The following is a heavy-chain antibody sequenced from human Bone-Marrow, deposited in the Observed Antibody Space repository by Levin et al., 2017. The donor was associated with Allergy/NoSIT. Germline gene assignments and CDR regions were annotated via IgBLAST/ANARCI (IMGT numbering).Heavy chain of an antibody. CDR2: IDTYGTGT. Sequence: HTGGSLRLSCAASGFTFSSFAMAWVRQAPGKALECVSSIDTYGTGTFDADSVKGRFSISRDNSKNTLYLQMNSLRGEDTAIYYCAKFRTDAWTSVVTYDYWGQGTLVTVSS. D-gene: IGHD3/OR15-3a*01. CDR3: AKFRTDAWTSVVTYDY. V-gene: IGHV3-23*05. CDR1: GFTFSSFA. J-gene: IGHJ4*02.